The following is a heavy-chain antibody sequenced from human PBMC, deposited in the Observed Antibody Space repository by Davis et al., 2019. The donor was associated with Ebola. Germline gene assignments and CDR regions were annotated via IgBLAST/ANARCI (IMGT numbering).Heavy chain of an antibody. Sequence: GESLKISCAVSGFTFSSYATHWVRQAPGKGLEWVAVISYDGSNKYYADSVKGRFTISRDNSKNTLYLQMNSLRAEDTAVYYCARETGLAYWGQGTLVTVSS. CDR1: GFTFSSYA. V-gene: IGHV3-30*04. D-gene: IGHD3-9*01. J-gene: IGHJ4*02. CDR3: ARETGLAY. CDR2: ISYDGSNK.